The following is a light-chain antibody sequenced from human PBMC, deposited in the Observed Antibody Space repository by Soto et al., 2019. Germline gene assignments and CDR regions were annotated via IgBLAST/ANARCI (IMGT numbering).Light chain of an antibody. V-gene: IGLV2-14*01. CDR1: SSDVGGYNY. CDR2: EVS. J-gene: IGLJ1*01. CDR3: SSYTSSSTYV. Sequence: ALTQPASVSGSPGQSITISCTGTSSDVGGYNYVSWYQQHPGKAPKLMIYEVSNRPSGVSNRFSGSKSGNTASLTVSGLQAEDEADYYCSSYTSSSTYVFGTGTKVTVL.